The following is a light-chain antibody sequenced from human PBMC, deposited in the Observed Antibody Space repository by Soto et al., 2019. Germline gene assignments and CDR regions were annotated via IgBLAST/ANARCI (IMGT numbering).Light chain of an antibody. Sequence: DIQMTQSPSSLSASVGDRVTITCRASQDISNYLAWFQQKPGKAPKSLIYAASNLESGVPPKFSGSASGTDFTPTISSLQPEDFATYYCQQYDSYPITFGQGTRLEIK. CDR3: QQYDSYPIT. J-gene: IGKJ5*01. CDR2: AAS. V-gene: IGKV1-16*02. CDR1: QDISNY.